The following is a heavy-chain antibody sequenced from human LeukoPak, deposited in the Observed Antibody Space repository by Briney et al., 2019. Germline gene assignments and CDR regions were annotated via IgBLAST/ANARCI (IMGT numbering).Heavy chain of an antibody. V-gene: IGHV3-53*01. CDR1: GFTVSSNY. J-gene: IGHJ4*02. D-gene: IGHD2-8*01. Sequence: GGSLRLSCAASGFTVSSNYMSWVRQAPGKGLEWVSVIYSGGSTYYADSVKGRFTISRDNSKNTLYLQMNSLRAEDTAVHYCARVKGGTRFDYWGQGTLVTVSS. CDR2: IYSGGST. CDR3: ARVKGGTRFDY.